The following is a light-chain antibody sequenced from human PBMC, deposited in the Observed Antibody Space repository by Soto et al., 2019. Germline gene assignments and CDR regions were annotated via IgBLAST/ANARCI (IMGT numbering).Light chain of an antibody. CDR3: QQYNNRPPWT. CDR2: GAS. CDR1: ESVSSN. V-gene: IGKV3-15*01. J-gene: IGKJ1*01. Sequence: EIVMTQSPATLSVSPGESASLSCRASESVSSNLAWYQQKPRQPPRRLIFGASTRTTAVPARFSGNGSETEFTLTISSRVSEDAAVYYCQQYNNRPPWTFGRGTKVEIK.